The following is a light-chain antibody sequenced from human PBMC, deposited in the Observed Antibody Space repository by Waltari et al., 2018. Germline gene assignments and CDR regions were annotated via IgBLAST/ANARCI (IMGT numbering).Light chain of an antibody. V-gene: IGLV3-10*01. CDR1: ELPSMY. CDR2: EDT. Sequence: SYELTQTPPVSVSPGQTARITCSGHELPSMYAYWFQQKSGQAPRLVIYEDTKRPSGIPERFSGSSSGTVATLTITGAQVDDEADYYCYSSDSTGLRVFGGGTTVVVL. CDR3: YSSDSTGLRV. J-gene: IGLJ1*01.